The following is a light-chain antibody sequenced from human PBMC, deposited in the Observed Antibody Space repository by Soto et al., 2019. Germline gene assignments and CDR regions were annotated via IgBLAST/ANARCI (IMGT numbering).Light chain of an antibody. CDR2: SAS. Sequence: EVVLTRSAATVSVSAWESATLSFMAIQSVSVSFAWYQQKPGQAPSPLIYSASDRAPGIPARFSGRGSGTYFTLTISSLEPEDFAVYYCQERNRWPRGTFGGGTKVDIK. CDR1: QSVSVS. V-gene: IGKV3-11*01. J-gene: IGKJ4*01. CDR3: QERNRWPRGT.